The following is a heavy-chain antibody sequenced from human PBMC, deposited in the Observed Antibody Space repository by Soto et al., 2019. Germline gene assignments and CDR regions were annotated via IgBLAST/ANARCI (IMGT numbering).Heavy chain of an antibody. Sequence: SSETLSLTCTVSGGSISSYYWSWIRQPPGKGLEWIGYIYYSGSTNYNPSLESRVTISVDTSKNQFSLKLSSVTAADTAVYYCARLRLLWFGEDVWGKGTTVTSPQ. J-gene: IGHJ6*04. D-gene: IGHD3-10*01. V-gene: IGHV4-59*08. CDR2: IYYSGST. CDR1: GGSISSYY. CDR3: ARLRLLWFGEDV.